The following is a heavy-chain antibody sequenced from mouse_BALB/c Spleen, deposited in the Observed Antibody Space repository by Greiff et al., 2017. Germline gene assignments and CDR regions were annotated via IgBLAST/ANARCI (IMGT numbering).Heavy chain of an antibody. CDR3: TRDTGREAMDY. D-gene: IGHD1-1*01. CDR1: GFTFSSYT. J-gene: IGHJ4*01. V-gene: IGHV5-6-4*01. Sequence: EVQLVESGGGLVKPGGSLKLSCAASGFTFSSYTMSWVRQTPEKRLEWVATISSGGSYTYYPDSVKGRFTISRDNAKNTLYLQMSSLKSEDTAMYYCTRDTGREAMDYWGQGTSVTVSS. CDR2: ISSGGSYT.